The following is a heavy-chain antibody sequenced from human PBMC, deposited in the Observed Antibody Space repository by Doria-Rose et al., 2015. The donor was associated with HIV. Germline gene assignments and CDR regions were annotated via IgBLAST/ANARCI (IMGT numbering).Heavy chain of an antibody. CDR2: IFSDDER. Sequence: QESGPVLVKPTETLTLTCIVSGVSLSSPGMGVSWIRQPPGKALEWLANIFSDDERSYNTSLKSRLTISRGTSKSQVVLTMTDMDPVDTATYYCARIKSSRWYHKYYFDFWGQGTLVIVSA. D-gene: IGHD6-13*01. J-gene: IGHJ4*02. CDR1: GVSLSSPGMG. V-gene: IGHV2-26*01. CDR3: ARIKSSRWYHKYYFDF.